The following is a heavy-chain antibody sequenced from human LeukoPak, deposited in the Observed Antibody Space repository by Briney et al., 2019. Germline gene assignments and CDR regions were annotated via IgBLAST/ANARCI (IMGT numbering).Heavy chain of an antibody. Sequence: GSLRLSCAASGFPFSDYAIHWVRQAPGKGLEYVSAISSNGGSIYYANSVKGRFTMSRDNSKSTLYLQMGSLRGEDMAIYYCAAYSDYDVAYWGQGTLVTVSS. D-gene: IGHD5-12*01. V-gene: IGHV3-64*01. CDR1: GFPFSDYA. CDR3: AAYSDYDVAY. CDR2: ISSNGGSI. J-gene: IGHJ4*02.